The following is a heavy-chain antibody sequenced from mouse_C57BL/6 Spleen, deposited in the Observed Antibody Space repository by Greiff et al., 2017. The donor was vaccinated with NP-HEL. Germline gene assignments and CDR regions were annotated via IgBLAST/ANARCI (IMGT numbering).Heavy chain of an antibody. CDR1: GYAFSSYW. CDR3: ARGSYYYAMDY. Sequence: QVQLQQSGAELVKPGASVKLSCKASGYAFSSYWMNWVKQRPGKGLEWIGQIYPGDGDTNYNGKFKGKATLTADKSSSTAYMQLSSLTSEDSAVYFCARGSYYYAMDYWGQGTSVTVSS. V-gene: IGHV1-80*01. CDR2: IYPGDGDT. D-gene: IGHD2-12*01. J-gene: IGHJ4*01.